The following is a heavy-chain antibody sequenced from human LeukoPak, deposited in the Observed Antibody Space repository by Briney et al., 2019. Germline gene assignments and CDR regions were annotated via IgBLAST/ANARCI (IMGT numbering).Heavy chain of an antibody. J-gene: IGHJ6*02. CDR3: ARDTIAVAGPHYYYYYGMDV. CDR1: GYTFTGYY. CDR2: INPNSGGT. Sequence: ASVKVSFKASGYTFTGYYMHWVRQAPGQGLEWMGWINPNSGGTNYAQKFQGRVTMTRDTSISTAYMELSRLRPDDTAVYYCARDTIAVAGPHYYYYYGMDVWGQGTTVTVSS. V-gene: IGHV1-2*02. D-gene: IGHD6-19*01.